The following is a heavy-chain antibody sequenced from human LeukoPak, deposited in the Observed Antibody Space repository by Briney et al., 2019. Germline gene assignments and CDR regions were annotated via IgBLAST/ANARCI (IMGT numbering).Heavy chain of an antibody. D-gene: IGHD3-10*01. CDR1: GGSINNYY. V-gene: IGHV4-4*07. CDR3: ARDGSGSYYQYFDY. Sequence: PSETLSLTCTVSGGSINNYYWSWIRQPAGKGLEWIGRIYTSGSTNYNPSLKSRVSMSVDTSKNQFSLKLTSVPAADTAIYYCARDGSGSYYQYFDYWGQGTLVTVSS. CDR2: IYTSGST. J-gene: IGHJ4*02.